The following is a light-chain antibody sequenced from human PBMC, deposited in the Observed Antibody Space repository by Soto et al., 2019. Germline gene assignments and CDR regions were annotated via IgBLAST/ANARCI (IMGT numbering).Light chain of an antibody. CDR1: QGIGNS. J-gene: IGKJ4*01. Sequence: DIPMTQSPSSLSASVGDRVTITCRASQGIGNSLAWYQQKPGKVPEVLIYAASTVQSGVPSRFSGSGSGTDFTLTISSLQPEDVATYYCQYYGNAPLTFGGGTKVEIK. CDR3: QYYGNAPLT. V-gene: IGKV1-27*01. CDR2: AAS.